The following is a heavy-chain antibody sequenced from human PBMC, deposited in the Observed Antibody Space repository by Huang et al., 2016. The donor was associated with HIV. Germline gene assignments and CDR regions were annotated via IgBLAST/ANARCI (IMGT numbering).Heavy chain of an antibody. D-gene: IGHD3-22*01. J-gene: IGHJ3*02. CDR2: IYYRGST. Sequence: QLQLQGSGPGLAKPSETLSLTCPVSGGSITSSSYYWGWIRQPPGKGLEWVGSIYYRGSTDFNPPLKSGVTVTVDTSKNQFSLKLSSVTAADTAVYYCARHFSYYDSSGYTPWDAFDIWGQGTMVTVSS. V-gene: IGHV4-39*01. CDR1: GGSITSSSYY. CDR3: ARHFSYYDSSGYTPWDAFDI.